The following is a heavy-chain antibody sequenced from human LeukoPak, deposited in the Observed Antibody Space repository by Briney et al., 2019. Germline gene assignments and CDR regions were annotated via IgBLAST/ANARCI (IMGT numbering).Heavy chain of an antibody. D-gene: IGHD2-15*01. CDR2: IIPIFGTA. Sequence: SVKVSCKASGGTFSSYAISWVRQAPGQGLEWVGGIIPIFGTANYAQKFQGRVTITTDEYTSTAYMELSGLRSEDTAVYYCARVAGVAEFGGSCYDYWGQGTLVTVSS. V-gene: IGHV1-69*05. CDR3: ARVAGVAEFGGSCYDY. CDR1: GGTFSSYA. J-gene: IGHJ4*02.